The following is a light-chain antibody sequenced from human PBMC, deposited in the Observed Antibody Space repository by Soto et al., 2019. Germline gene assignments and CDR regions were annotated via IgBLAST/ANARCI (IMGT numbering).Light chain of an antibody. CDR3: QQYNKWRT. V-gene: IGKV3-15*01. J-gene: IGKJ1*01. Sequence: EIVMTQSPATLSVSPGERATLSCRASESVSSNLAWYQQKPGQAPRLLIYGASTRATGIPARISGSGSGTEFTLTISSLXXXDFAVYYCQQYNKWRTFGQGTKVEVK. CDR2: GAS. CDR1: ESVSSN.